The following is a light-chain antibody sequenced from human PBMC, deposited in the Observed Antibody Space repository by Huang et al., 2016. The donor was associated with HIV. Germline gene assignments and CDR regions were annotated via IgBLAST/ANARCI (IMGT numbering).Light chain of an antibody. CDR2: GAF. Sequence: EIVMTQSPATLSVSPGERATLSCRASQSVGSNLAWYQQKPGQAPRLLIYGAFTRATGIPARFSGSGSGTEFTLTISSLQSEDFAVYYCQQYNNWPPFTFGPGTKVDIK. CDR3: QQYNNWPPFT. CDR1: QSVGSN. J-gene: IGKJ3*01. V-gene: IGKV3-15*01.